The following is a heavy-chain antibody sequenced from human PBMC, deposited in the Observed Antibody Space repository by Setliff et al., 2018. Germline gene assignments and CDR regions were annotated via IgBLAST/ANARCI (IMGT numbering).Heavy chain of an antibody. J-gene: IGHJ5*02. D-gene: IGHD2-15*01. CDR2: ISYDGSNK. CDR3: ARALRGYCSGGSCYNWFDP. CDR1: GFTSSDYY. V-gene: IGHV3-30*03. Sequence: PGGSLRLSCAASGFTSSDYYMSWIRQAPGKGLEWVAVISYDGSNKYYADSVKGRFTIARDNSKNTLYLQMNSLRAEDTAVYYCARALRGYCSGGSCYNWFDPWGQGTLVTVSS.